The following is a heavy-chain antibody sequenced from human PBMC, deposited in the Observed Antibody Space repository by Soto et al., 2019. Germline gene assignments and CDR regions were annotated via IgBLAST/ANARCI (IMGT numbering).Heavy chain of an antibody. CDR2: IYHSGST. Sequence: QVQLQESGPGLVKPSGTLSLTCAVSGGSISSSNWWSWVRQPPGKGLEWIGEIYHSGSTNYNPSLNGRVPISVDKSKNQFSLKLSSVTAADTAVYYCARDNYYGSGSGGYFQHWGQGTLVTVSS. J-gene: IGHJ1*01. CDR1: GGSISSSNW. V-gene: IGHV4-4*02. CDR3: ARDNYYGSGSGGYFQH. D-gene: IGHD3-10*01.